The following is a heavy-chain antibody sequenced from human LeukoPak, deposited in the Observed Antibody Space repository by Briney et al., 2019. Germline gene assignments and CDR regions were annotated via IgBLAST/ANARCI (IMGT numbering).Heavy chain of an antibody. J-gene: IGHJ4*02. CDR3: ARVAAIFGVVITRIDY. D-gene: IGHD3-3*01. CDR1: RFTFSSYS. Sequence: GGSLRLSCAASRFTFSSYSMNWVRQAPGKGLEWVSSISSSSSYIYYADSVKGRFTISRDNAKNSLYLQMNSLRAEDTAVYYCARVAAIFGVVITRIDYWGQGTLVTV. CDR2: ISSSSSYI. V-gene: IGHV3-21*01.